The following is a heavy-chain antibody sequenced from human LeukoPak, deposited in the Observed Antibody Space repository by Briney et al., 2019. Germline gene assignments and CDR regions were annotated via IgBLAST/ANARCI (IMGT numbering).Heavy chain of an antibody. CDR3: ARDPNPSSSSGYYGSGSYYNPLDY. Sequence: RASVKVSCKASGYTFTSYYMHWVRQAPGQGLEWMGIINPSGGSTSYAQKFQGTVTMTRDTSTSTVYMELSSLRSEDTAVYYCARDPNPSSSSGYYGSGSYYNPLDYWGQGTLVTVSS. V-gene: IGHV1-46*03. CDR1: GYTFTSYY. CDR2: INPSGGST. J-gene: IGHJ4*02. D-gene: IGHD3-10*01.